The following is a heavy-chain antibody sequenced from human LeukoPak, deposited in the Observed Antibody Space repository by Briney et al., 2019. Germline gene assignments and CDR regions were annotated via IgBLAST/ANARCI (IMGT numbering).Heavy chain of an antibody. Sequence: PSGPLSLSCAASGFTFSSFYMSWVRQPPGRGLEWVSVISAGGGGTYYADSVKGRVTISGDNSKNMFYLQIISLRAEDTAVYYCAKRGEGVSKYFDSWGQGTLVTLS. D-gene: IGHD3-10*01. V-gene: IGHV3-23*01. J-gene: IGHJ4*02. CDR3: AKRGEGVSKYFDS. CDR1: GFTFSSFY. CDR2: ISAGGGGT.